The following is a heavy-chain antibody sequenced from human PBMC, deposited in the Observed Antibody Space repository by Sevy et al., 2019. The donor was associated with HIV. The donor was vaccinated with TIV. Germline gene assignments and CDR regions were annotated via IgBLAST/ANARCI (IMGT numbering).Heavy chain of an antibody. CDR1: GFTLSNAW. CDR3: TAGVGASDFDY. J-gene: IGHJ4*02. Sequence: GGSLRLSCAASGFTLSNAWMSWVRQAPGKGLEWVGRIKSKTESATRDFAAPVKGRLLISRDDSRNTVYLQMNSLKTEDTAVYYCTAGVGASDFDYWGQGTLVTVSS. D-gene: IGHD1-26*01. CDR2: IKSKTESATR. V-gene: IGHV3-15*01.